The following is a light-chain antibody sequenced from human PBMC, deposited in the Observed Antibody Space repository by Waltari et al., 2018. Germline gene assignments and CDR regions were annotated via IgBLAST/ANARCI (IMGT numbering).Light chain of an antibody. CDR2: KAS. CDR3: QQYNSYSWT. J-gene: IGKJ1*01. V-gene: IGKV1-5*03. Sequence: DIQMTQSPSTLSASVGDRVTITCRASQSISNWLAWYQQKPGKAPKLLIYKASSLESGVPSRFSGSGSGTAFTLTISSLQPDDFATYYCQQYNSYSWTFGQGTKVEIK. CDR1: QSISNW.